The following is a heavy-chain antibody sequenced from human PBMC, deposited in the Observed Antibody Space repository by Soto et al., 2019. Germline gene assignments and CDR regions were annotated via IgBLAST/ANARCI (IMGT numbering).Heavy chain of an antibody. CDR2: IKGDGSDK. V-gene: IGHV3-7*03. CDR3: ARGSRRSGEDY. CDR1: GIPFSTFW. J-gene: IGHJ4*02. Sequence: EVQLVESGGGLVQPGGSLRLSCAASGIPFSTFWMCWVRQTPERGLGWVANIKGDGSDKYYVDSVKGRFTISRDNTKNILYLQMNDLRDEDTAVYYCARGSRRSGEDYWGQGTLVTVSS. D-gene: IGHD6-25*01.